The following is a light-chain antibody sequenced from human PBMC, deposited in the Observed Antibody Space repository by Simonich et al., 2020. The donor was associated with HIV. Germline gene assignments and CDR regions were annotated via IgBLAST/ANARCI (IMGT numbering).Light chain of an antibody. CDR2: DVS. CDR3: SSYSSSSTVV. CDR1: SSDVGGYNY. Sequence: QSALTQPPSASGSPGQSITISCTETSSDVGGYNYVSWYQQYPDKAPTLMIYDVSNRPSGVSHRFSASKSGNTASLTISGLQAEDEADYYCSSYSSSSTVVFGGGTKLTVL. V-gene: IGLV2-14*03. J-gene: IGLJ2*01.